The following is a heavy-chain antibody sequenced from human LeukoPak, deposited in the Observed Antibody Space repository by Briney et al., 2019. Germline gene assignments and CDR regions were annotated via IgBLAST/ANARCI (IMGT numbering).Heavy chain of an antibody. CDR2: IKQDGSER. CDR1: GFTFSTSW. V-gene: IGHV3-7*01. CDR3: VRVGRDGHTLDY. Sequence: PGGSLRLSCAASGFTFSTSWMGWVRQAPGKGLEWVANIKQDGSERYYVDSVKGRFTISRDNAKNSLYLQMNSLRAEDTAVYYCVRVGRDGHTLDYWGQGTLVTVSS. D-gene: IGHD5-24*01. J-gene: IGHJ4*02.